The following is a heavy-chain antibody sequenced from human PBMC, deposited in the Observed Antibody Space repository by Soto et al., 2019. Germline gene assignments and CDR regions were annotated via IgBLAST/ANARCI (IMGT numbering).Heavy chain of an antibody. V-gene: IGHV5-51*01. D-gene: IGHD6-13*01. J-gene: IGHJ6*02. CDR2: IYPGDSDT. CDR3: ARTAAAGKYYYGVDV. CDR1: GYSFTSYW. Sequence: GESLKISCKGSGYSFTSYWIGWVRQVPGKGLEWMGIIYPGDSDTRYSPSFQGQVTISADKSISTAYLQWSSLKASDTAIYYCARTAAAGKYYYGVDVWGQGTTVTV.